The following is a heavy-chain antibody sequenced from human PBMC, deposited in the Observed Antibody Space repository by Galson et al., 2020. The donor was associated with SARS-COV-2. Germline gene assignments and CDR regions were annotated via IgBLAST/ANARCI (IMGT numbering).Heavy chain of an antibody. CDR3: ARRTSSWDWYFDL. V-gene: IGHV3-33*01. D-gene: IGHD6-13*01. J-gene: IGHJ2*01. CDR1: GFTFSSYG. Sequence: GGSLRLSCAASGFTFSSYGMHWVRQAPGKGLEWVAVIWYDGSNKYYADSVKGRFTISRDNSKNTLYLQMNSLRAEDTAVYYCARRTSSWDWYFDLWGRGTLVTVSS. CDR2: IWYDGSNK.